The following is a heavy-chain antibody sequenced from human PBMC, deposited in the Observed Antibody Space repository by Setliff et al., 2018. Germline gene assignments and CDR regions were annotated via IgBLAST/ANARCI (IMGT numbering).Heavy chain of an antibody. CDR2: YSGST. V-gene: IGHV4-59*08. Sequence: SETLSLTCTVSGGSISGHYWSWVRQPPGKGLEWIGYYSGSTNYNPSLESRVTISLDTSKNQFSLKLSSVTAADTAVYYCARARESLEWSTPPYGMDVWGQGTTVTVSS. CDR3: ARARESLEWSTPPYGMDV. J-gene: IGHJ6*02. CDR1: GGSISGHY. D-gene: IGHD3-3*01.